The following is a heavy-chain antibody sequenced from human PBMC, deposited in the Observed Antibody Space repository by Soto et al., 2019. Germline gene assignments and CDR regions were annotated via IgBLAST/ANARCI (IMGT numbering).Heavy chain of an antibody. D-gene: IGHD3-22*01. CDR3: ARTRGHYYDLGGSTNDAFDI. V-gene: IGHV3-30-3*01. J-gene: IGHJ3*02. Sequence: GGSLRLSCAASGFTFSSYAMHWVRQAPGKGLEWVAVISYDGSNKYYADSVKGRFTISRDNSKNTLYLQMNSLRAEDTAVYYCARTRGHYYDLGGSTNDAFDIWGQGTMVTVSS. CDR2: ISYDGSNK. CDR1: GFTFSSYA.